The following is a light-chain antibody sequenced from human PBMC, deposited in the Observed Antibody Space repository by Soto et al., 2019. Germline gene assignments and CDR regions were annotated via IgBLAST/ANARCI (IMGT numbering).Light chain of an antibody. CDR3: SSYTSSSSYV. Sequence: QSALTQPASVSDSPGQSITISCIGTSSDIGAFNHVSWHQQHPGKAPKLIIYDVINRPSGVSNRFSGSKTGNTASLIISGLQAEDEADYCCSSYTSSSSYVFGSGTKVTVL. CDR2: DVI. CDR1: SSDIGAFNH. J-gene: IGLJ1*01. V-gene: IGLV2-14*03.